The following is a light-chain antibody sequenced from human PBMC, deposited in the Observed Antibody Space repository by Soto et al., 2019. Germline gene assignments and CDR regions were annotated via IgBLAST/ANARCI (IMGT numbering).Light chain of an antibody. J-gene: IGLJ3*02. CDR3: SSYTQFSTLV. CDR2: EVS. V-gene: IGLV2-14*01. Sequence: QSALTQPASVSGSPGQSITISCTGTSSDVGAYNYVSWYRQHPGKAPKLMIYEVSNRPSGISNRFSGSKSGNTASLTISGLQAEDEADCYCSSYTQFSTLVFGGGTKLTVL. CDR1: SSDVGAYNY.